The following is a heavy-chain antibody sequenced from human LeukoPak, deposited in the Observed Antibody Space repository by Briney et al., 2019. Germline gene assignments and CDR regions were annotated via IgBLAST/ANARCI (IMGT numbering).Heavy chain of an antibody. V-gene: IGHV3-66*01. CDR3: ATHYGSGSRADYYYYYMDV. D-gene: IGHD3-10*01. J-gene: IGHJ6*03. CDR2: IYSGGST. Sequence: GGSLRLSCAASEFSVSSNYMSWVRQAPGKGLEWVSVIYSGGSTYYADSVKGRFTISRDNSKNTLYLQMNSLRAEDTAVYYCATHYGSGSRADYYYYYMDVWGKGTTVTISS. CDR1: EFSVSSNY.